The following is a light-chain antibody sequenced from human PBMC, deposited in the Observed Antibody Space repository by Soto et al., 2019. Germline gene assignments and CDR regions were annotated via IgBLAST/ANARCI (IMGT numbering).Light chain of an antibody. CDR1: HSVSSN. CDR3: QLYKNRAT. J-gene: IGKJ5*01. CDR2: GAT. Sequence: EIVRKKSPATLSVSPGERATLSCRSNHSVSSNLACYKQKPGQAPRLLSYGATTRATVIPARFIVSGSETEFTRTIGSLPSEDFGVDYFQLYKNRATFGQRTRLEI. V-gene: IGKV3-15*01.